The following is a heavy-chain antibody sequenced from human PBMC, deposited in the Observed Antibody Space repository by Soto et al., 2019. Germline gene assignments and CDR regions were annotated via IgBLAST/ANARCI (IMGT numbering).Heavy chain of an antibody. J-gene: IGHJ4*01. V-gene: IGHV4-30-2*01. Sequence: PSETLSLTCAVSGASISSGGYSWSWIRQPPGKGLEWIGYIYHSETTSYNPSLKSRVTISVDKSTNQFSLKLSSVTAADTAVYYRAREGCSGGSCFYDYWGHGILVTVSS. CDR3: AREGCSGGSCFYDY. D-gene: IGHD2-15*01. CDR2: IYHSETT. CDR1: GASISSGGYS.